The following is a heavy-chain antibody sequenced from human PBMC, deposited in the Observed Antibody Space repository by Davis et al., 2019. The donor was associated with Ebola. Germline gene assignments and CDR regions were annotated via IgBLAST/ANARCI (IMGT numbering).Heavy chain of an antibody. D-gene: IGHD3-16*01. CDR3: AKEGAWGNWYLDL. CDR2: IGDNGRTK. J-gene: IGHJ2*01. Sequence: PGGSLRLSCVGSGFTFSNYGIHWVRQAPGKGLEWVAVIGDNGRTKFYEDSAKGRFTLSRDNFMNTLDLQMNSLRPEDTAVYYCAKEGAWGNWYLDLWGRGTLVTVSS. V-gene: IGHV3-30*02. CDR1: GFTFSNYG.